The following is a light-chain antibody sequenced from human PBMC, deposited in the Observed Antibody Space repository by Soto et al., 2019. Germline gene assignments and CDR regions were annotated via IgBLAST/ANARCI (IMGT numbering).Light chain of an antibody. Sequence: GVKQSPGTLSLYTGERATLSCRASQSLTSRYLAWYRHKPGQAPRLLIYGASTRATGIPARFSGSGSGTEFTLTISSLQSEDFAVYYCQQYNNWPRTFCQRSIVAI. CDR1: QSLTSRY. CDR3: QQYNNWPRT. CDR2: GAS. J-gene: IGKJ1*01. V-gene: IGKV3-15*01.